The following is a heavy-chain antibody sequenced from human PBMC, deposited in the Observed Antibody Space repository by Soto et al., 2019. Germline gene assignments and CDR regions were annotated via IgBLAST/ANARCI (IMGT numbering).Heavy chain of an antibody. CDR2: IYYSGST. Sequence: PSETLSLTCTVSGGSISSYYWSWIRQPPGKGLEWIGYIYYSGSTNYNPSLKSRVTISLDMSKNQFSLKLNSVSAADTAVYYCASHGQLGAFDPWGQGILVTVSS. CDR3: ASHGQLGAFDP. J-gene: IGHJ5*02. V-gene: IGHV4-59*08. CDR1: GGSISSYY. D-gene: IGHD1-1*01.